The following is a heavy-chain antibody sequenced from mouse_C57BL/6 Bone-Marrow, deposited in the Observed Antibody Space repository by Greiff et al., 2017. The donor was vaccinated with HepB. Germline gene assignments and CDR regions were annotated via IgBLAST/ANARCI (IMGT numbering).Heavy chain of an antibody. CDR3: ARDYYGSSYWYFDV. V-gene: IGHV5-17*01. J-gene: IGHJ1*03. Sequence: EVQLVESGGGLVKPGGSLKLSCAASGFTFSDYGMHWVRQAPEKGLEWVAYISSGSSIIYYADTVKGRFTISRDNAKNTLFLQMTSLRSEDTAMYYCARDYYGSSYWYFDVWGTGTTVTVSS. D-gene: IGHD1-1*01. CDR1: GFTFSDYG. CDR2: ISSGSSII.